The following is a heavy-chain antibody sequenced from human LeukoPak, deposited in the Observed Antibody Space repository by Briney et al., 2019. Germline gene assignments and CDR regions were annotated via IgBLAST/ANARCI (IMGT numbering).Heavy chain of an antibody. CDR1: GYTFTSYY. CDR2: IRYDGSNK. Sequence: SCKASGYTFTSYYMHWVRQAPGKGLEWVAFIRYDGSNKYYADSVKGRFTISRDNSKNTLYLQMNSLRAEDTAVYYCAGGWYFDYWGQGTLVTVSS. CDR3: AGGWYFDY. J-gene: IGHJ4*02. D-gene: IGHD3-16*01. V-gene: IGHV3-30*02.